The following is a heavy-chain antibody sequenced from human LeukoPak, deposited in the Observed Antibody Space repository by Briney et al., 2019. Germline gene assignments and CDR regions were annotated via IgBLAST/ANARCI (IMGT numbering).Heavy chain of an antibody. CDR3: ARRRGSGWYSGWFDP. Sequence: SVKVSCKASGGTFSSYAISWVRQAPGQGLEWMGGITPIFGTANYAQKFQGRVTITADESTSTAYMELSSLRSEDTAVYYCARRRGSGWYSGWFDPWGQGTLVTVSS. V-gene: IGHV1-69*13. D-gene: IGHD6-19*01. CDR1: GGTFSSYA. J-gene: IGHJ5*02. CDR2: ITPIFGTA.